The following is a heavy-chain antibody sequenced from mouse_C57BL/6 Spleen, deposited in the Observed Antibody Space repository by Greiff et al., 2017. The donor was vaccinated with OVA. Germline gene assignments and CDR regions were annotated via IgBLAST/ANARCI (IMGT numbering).Heavy chain of an antibody. CDR3: ARSLLYDGYSSWFAY. J-gene: IGHJ3*01. D-gene: IGHD2-3*01. V-gene: IGHV1-61*01. Sequence: VQLQQPGAELVRPGSSVKLSCKASGYTFTSYWMDWVKQRPGQGLEWIGNIYPSDSETHYNQKFKDKATLTVDKSSSTAYMQLSSLTSEDSAVYYCARSLLYDGYSSWFAYWGQGTLVTVSA. CDR2: IYPSDSET. CDR1: GYTFTSYW.